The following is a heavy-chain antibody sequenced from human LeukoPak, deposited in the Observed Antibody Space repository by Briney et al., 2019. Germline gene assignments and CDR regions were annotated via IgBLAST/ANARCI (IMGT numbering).Heavy chain of an antibody. Sequence: GGSLRLSCAASGFTFSDYYMSWIRQAPGKGLEWVSYISSSGSTIYYADSVKGRFTISRDNAKNSVYLQMTSLRAEDTALYYCAKDATAVPGTVYMDVWGKGTTVAISS. CDR1: GFTFSDYY. CDR3: AKDATAVPGTVYMDV. D-gene: IGHD2-2*01. V-gene: IGHV3-11*04. CDR2: ISSSGSTI. J-gene: IGHJ6*03.